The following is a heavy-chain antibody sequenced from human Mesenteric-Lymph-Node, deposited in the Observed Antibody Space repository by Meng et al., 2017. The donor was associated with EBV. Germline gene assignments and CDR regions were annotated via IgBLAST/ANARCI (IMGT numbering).Heavy chain of an antibody. V-gene: IGHV4-61*01. CDR1: GASVSSGHYY. CDR3: ARRPTGIDY. J-gene: IGHJ4*02. Sequence: QGQLQASGPGLLRPSETLYPPVHVSGASVSSGHYYWSLIRQPPGKGLEWIGEIIHGGSPSYNPSLKSRVTISIDTSKNQLSLMLSSVTAADTAVYYCARRPTGIDYWGQGTLVTVSS. CDR2: IIHGGSP. D-gene: IGHD2-8*02.